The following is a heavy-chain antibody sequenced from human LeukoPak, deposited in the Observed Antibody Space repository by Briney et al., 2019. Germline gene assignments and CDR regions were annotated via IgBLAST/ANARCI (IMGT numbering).Heavy chain of an antibody. V-gene: IGHV1-18*04. Sequence: ASVKVSCKASGYTFTSYGISWVRQAPGQGLEWMGWISAYNGNTNYAQKLQGRVTMTTDTSTSTAYMELRSLRSDDTAVYYCARDTASQQWLVGDWFDPWGQGTLVTVSS. CDR1: GYTFTSYG. CDR3: ARDTASQQWLVGDWFDP. D-gene: IGHD6-19*01. J-gene: IGHJ5*02. CDR2: ISAYNGNT.